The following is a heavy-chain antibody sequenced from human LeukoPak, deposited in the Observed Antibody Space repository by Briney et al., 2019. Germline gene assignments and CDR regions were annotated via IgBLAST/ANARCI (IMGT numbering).Heavy chain of an antibody. Sequence: PSETLSLTCTVSGGSISSNNYYWGWIRQPPGKGLEWIGSIYYSGSTNYNPSLKSRVTISVDTSKNQFSLKLSSVTAADTAVYYCARERWGNTVLSCYMDVWGKGTTVTVSS. CDR3: ARERWGNTVLSCYMDV. CDR1: GGSISSNNYY. CDR2: IYYSGST. V-gene: IGHV4-39*07. D-gene: IGHD3-16*01. J-gene: IGHJ6*03.